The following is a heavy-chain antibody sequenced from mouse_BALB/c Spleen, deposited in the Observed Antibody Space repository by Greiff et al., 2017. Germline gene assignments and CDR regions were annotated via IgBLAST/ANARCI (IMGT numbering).Heavy chain of an antibody. CDR1: GDSITSGY. D-gene: IGHD1-1*01. V-gene: IGHV3-8*02. CDR2: ISYSGST. J-gene: IGHJ1*01. Sequence: DVQLVESGPSLVKPSQTLSLTCSVTGDSITSGYWNWIRKFPGNKLEYMGYISYSGSTYYNPSLKSRISITRDTSKNQYYLQLNSVTTEDTATYYCARADYYGSSYVDFDVWGAGTTVTVSS. CDR3: ARADYYGSSYVDFDV.